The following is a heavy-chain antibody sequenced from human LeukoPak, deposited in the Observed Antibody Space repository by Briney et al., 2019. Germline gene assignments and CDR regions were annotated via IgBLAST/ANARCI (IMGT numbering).Heavy chain of an antibody. V-gene: IGHV3-30*04. D-gene: IGHD3-22*01. CDR1: GFTFSSYA. CDR3: AYYDSSGYYYGGYAFDI. CDR2: ISYDGSNK. J-gene: IGHJ3*02. Sequence: GGSLRLSCAASGFTFSSYAMHWVRQAPGKGLEWVAVISYDGSNKYYADSVRGRFTISRDNSKNTLYLQMNSLRAEDTAVYYCAYYDSSGYYYGGYAFDIWGQGTMVTVSS.